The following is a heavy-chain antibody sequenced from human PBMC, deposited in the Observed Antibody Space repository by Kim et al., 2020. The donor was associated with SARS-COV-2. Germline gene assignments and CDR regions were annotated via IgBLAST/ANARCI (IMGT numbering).Heavy chain of an antibody. V-gene: IGHV3-49*02. J-gene: IGHJ4*02. CDR3: TRADY. Sequence: KAYGGKKEYAESVKGRFTISRDASKSIAYLQMNSLKTEDTAVYYCTRADYWGQGTLVTVSS. CDR2: KAYGGKK.